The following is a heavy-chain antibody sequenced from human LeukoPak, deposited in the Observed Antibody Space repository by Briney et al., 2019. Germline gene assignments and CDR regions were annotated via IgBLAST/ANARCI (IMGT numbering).Heavy chain of an antibody. V-gene: IGHV1-18*01. J-gene: IGHJ4*02. CDR3: ASGVSPGGWVSESGYYFDY. CDR1: GGTFSIYA. D-gene: IGHD5/OR15-5a*01. Sequence: GASVKLSCKSSGGTFSIYAISWVRQAPGQGREGMGWISAYNGNTNYSQKLQGRGTMTTDTSTATDYLELRSLRSDATAVSYCASGVSPGGWVSESGYYFDYWGQGTLVTVSS. CDR2: ISAYNGNT.